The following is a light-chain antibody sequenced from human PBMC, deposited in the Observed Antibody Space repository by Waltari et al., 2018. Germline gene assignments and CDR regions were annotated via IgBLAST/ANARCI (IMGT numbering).Light chain of an antibody. Sequence: EIVMTQSPGTLSVSPGDRVTLSCRASGSVSRKVSWYQQKVGQVPRLLIYGASTRATGIPARFSGSGSGTEFTLTISSLQSEDSAVYYCDQYDDWPYTFGQGTKLE. CDR2: GAS. V-gene: IGKV3-15*01. CDR1: GSVSRK. J-gene: IGKJ2*01. CDR3: DQYDDWPYT.